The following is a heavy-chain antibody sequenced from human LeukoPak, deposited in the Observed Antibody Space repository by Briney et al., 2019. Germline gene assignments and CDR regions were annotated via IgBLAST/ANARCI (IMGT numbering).Heavy chain of an antibody. CDR2: ISSSSSYI. CDR1: GFTFSSYS. CDR3: ARVGGSYYYDSSGYCHEGDAFDI. J-gene: IGHJ3*02. D-gene: IGHD3-22*01. Sequence: KPGGSLRLSCAASGFTFSSYSMNWVRQAPGKGLEWVSSISSSSSYIYYADSVKGRFTISRDNAKNSLYLQMNSLRAEDTAVYYCARVGGSYYYDSSGYCHEGDAFDIWGQGTMVTVSS. V-gene: IGHV3-21*01.